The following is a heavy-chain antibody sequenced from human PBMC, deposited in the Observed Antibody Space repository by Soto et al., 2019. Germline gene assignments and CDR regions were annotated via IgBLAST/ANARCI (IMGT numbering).Heavy chain of an antibody. CDR2: IYHSGST. J-gene: IGHJ4*02. CDR1: GGSISSSNW. D-gene: IGHD5-18*01. V-gene: IGHV4-4*02. CDR3: ASLYSYGPLNDGSDY. Sequence: QVQLQESGPGLVKPSGTLSLTCAVSGGSISSSNWWSWVRQPPGKGLEWIGEIYHSGSTNYNPSLKSRVTISVDKSKNQFALKLSSVTAADTAVYYCASLYSYGPLNDGSDYWGQGTLVTVSS.